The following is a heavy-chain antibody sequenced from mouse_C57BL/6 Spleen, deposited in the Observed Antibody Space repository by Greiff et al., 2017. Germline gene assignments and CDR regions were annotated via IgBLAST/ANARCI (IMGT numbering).Heavy chain of an antibody. J-gene: IGHJ2*01. D-gene: IGHD2-5*01. CDR2: INPCNGGT. CDR1: GYTFTDYY. Sequence: EVQLQQSGPVLVKPGASVKMSCKASGYTFTDYYMNWVKQSPGKSLEWIGVINPCNGGTSYNQKFKGKATLTIEKSSSTAYMELNSLTTEDSAVYYCARGRFTRVTFDYWGQGTTLTVSS. V-gene: IGHV1-19*01. CDR3: ARGRFTRVTFDY.